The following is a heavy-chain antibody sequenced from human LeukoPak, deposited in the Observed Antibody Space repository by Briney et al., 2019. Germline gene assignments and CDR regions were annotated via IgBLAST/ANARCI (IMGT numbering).Heavy chain of an antibody. CDR2: INPNSGGT. V-gene: IGHV1-2*02. CDR3: ARLLSASGSMNFDY. J-gene: IGHJ4*01. D-gene: IGHD3-10*01. CDR1: GYSFINYY. Sequence: ASVKVSCKASGYSFINYYFHWVRQAPGQGFEWMGWINPNSGGTRYARKFQGRVTMTRDTSINTTYMEVSRLTSDDTAVYFCARLLSASGSMNFDYWGQGTLVTVSS.